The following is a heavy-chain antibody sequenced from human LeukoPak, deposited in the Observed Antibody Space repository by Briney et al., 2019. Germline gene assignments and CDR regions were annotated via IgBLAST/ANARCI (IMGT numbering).Heavy chain of an antibody. CDR1: GYTFTSYG. J-gene: IGHJ4*02. CDR2: ISGYSGNT. Sequence: VASVKVSCKASGYTFTSYGISWVRQAPGQGLEWMGWISGYSGNTNYVQKFQGRVTMATDTSTSTVYMELRSLRSDDTAVYYCARPAPAASGFVDYWGQGTLVTVSS. D-gene: IGHD2-2*01. V-gene: IGHV1-18*01. CDR3: ARPAPAASGFVDY.